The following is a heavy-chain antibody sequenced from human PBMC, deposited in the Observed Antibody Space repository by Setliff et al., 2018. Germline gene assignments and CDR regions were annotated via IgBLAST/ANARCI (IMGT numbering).Heavy chain of an antibody. CDR3: ARGSGDH. CDR2: IKQDGSEK. V-gene: IGHV3-7*01. J-gene: IGHJ4*02. CDR1: GFTVSSSY. Sequence: PGGSLRLSCAASGFTVSSSYMSWVRQAPGKGLEWVANIKQDGSEKYYVDSVKGRFTISRDNAKNSLYLQMNSLRAEDTAVFYCARGSGDHWGQGTLVTVSS.